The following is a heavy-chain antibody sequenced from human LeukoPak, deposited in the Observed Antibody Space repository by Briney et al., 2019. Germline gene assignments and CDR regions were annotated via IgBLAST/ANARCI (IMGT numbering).Heavy chain of an antibody. CDR3: VKERDRGTDVADDFDF. V-gene: IGHV3-23*01. Sequence: PGASLTLSCVASGFTFRDYSMAWVRQLPGGGLEWVSAIARDDFTVYPDPLKGRFTISRDNPRNTLYLQMNTLRAEDTAVYYCVKERDRGTDVADDFDFWGQGTLVTVSS. CDR2: IARDDFT. CDR1: GFTFRDYS. J-gene: IGHJ4*02. D-gene: IGHD6-19*01.